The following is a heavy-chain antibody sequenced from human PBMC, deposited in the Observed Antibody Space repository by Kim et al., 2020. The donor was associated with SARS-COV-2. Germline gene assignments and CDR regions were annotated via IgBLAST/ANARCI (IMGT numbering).Heavy chain of an antibody. J-gene: IGHJ6*02. D-gene: IGHD6-19*01. Sequence: GGSLRLSCEASGFSFSRHSMNWVRQAPGKGPEWVASISLSSFYKYYSDSVQGRFTISRDNAENSLYLQMDSLRVEDTAVYYGARDRPRLAGGGGSDHYYYNGMDVWGQGTTVAVSS. CDR3: ARDRPRLAGGGGSDHYYYNGMDV. V-gene: IGHV3-21*01. CDR1: GFSFSRHS. CDR2: ISLSSFYK.